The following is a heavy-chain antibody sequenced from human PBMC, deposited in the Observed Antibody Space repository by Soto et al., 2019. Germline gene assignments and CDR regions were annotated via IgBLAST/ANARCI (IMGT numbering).Heavy chain of an antibody. CDR3: AHRAGLCSGGTCYFHPFVF. J-gene: IGHJ4*02. V-gene: IGHV2-5*02. CDR1: GFSLTTTGVG. D-gene: IGHD2-15*01. CDR2: IYSDDDK. Sequence: QITLKESGPTLVKPTQTLTLTCTFSGFSLTTTGVGVGWIRQPPGKALEWLAIIYSDDDKRYSPSLKSRLTITDDTCNNQVVLTMTNMDPVDTATYCCAHRAGLCSGGTCYFHPFVFWGQGNLVTVSS.